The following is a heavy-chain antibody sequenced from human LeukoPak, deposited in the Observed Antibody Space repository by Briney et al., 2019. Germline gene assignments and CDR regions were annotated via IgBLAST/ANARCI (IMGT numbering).Heavy chain of an antibody. CDR2: ISFDGSNT. CDR1: GFTFSTYG. Sequence: GGSLRLSCAASGFTFSTYGMHWVRQAPGKGLDWVAVISFDGSNTFYADSVKGRITISRDNSKNTVSLQMNSLRVEDTAVYFCARGTVSSGSYYFDYWGQGTLVTVSS. V-gene: IGHV3-30*03. D-gene: IGHD1-26*01. J-gene: IGHJ4*02. CDR3: ARGTVSSGSYYFDY.